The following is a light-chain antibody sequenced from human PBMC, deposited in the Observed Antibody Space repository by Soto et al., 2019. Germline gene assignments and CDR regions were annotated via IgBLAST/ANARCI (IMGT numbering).Light chain of an antibody. J-gene: IGLJ2*01. Sequence: QSVLTQPPSVSGAPGQRVTIPCTGSNSNIGSFYDVHWYQQLPGTVPKLLIYGDNNRPSGVPDRFSGSKSGTSASLAITGLQAEDEADYYCQAYDNSLSHVVFGGGTKLAVL. V-gene: IGLV1-40*01. CDR1: NSNIGSFYD. CDR3: QAYDNSLSHVV. CDR2: GDN.